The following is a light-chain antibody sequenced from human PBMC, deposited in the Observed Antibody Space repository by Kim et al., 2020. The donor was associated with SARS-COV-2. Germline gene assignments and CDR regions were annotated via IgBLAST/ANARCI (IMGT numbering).Light chain of an antibody. CDR3: QQRSNWPPFT. V-gene: IGKV3-11*01. Sequence: EIVLTQSPATLSLSPGERATLSCRASQSVSSYLAWYQQKPGQAPRLLIYDASNRATGIPARFSGSGSGTDFTLTISSQEPEDFAVYYCQQRSNWPPFTFGGGTKVDIK. CDR2: DAS. CDR1: QSVSSY. J-gene: IGKJ4*01.